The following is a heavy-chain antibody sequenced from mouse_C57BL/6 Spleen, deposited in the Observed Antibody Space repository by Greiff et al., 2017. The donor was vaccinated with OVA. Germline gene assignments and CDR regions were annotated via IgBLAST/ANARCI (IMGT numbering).Heavy chain of an antibody. CDR3: ARGLYDEGHFDY. CDR1: GYTFTDYN. CDR2: INPNNGGT. Sequence: EVKLQQSGPELVKPGASVKIPCKASGYTFTDYNMDWVKQSHGKSLEWIGDINPNNGGTNYNQKFKGKATLTVDKSSSTAYMELRSLTSEDTAVYYCARGLYDEGHFDYWGQGTTLTVSS. V-gene: IGHV1-18*01. J-gene: IGHJ2*01. D-gene: IGHD2-12*01.